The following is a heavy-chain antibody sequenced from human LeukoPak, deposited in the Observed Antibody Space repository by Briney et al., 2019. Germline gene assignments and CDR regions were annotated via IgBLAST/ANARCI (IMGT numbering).Heavy chain of an antibody. V-gene: IGHV3-30*18. CDR2: ISNDGSKK. Sequence: GGSLRLSCAASGFTFINYGMSWVRQAPGKGLDWVAVISNDGSKKYYADSVKGRFTISRDNSKNTLSLQVSSLRTEDTAVYYCAKDRYSYAFEYSDSWGQGTLVTVSS. D-gene: IGHD5-18*01. CDR1: GFTFINYG. J-gene: IGHJ4*02. CDR3: AKDRYSYAFEYSDS.